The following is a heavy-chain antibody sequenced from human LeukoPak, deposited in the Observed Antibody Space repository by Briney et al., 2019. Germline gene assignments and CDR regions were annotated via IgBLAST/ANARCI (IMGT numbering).Heavy chain of an antibody. D-gene: IGHD3-10*01. V-gene: IGHV4-59*01. CDR3: ARDGGSGFDY. CDR2: IYYSGST. J-gene: IGHJ4*02. Sequence: SETLSLTCTVSGGSISRYYWTWIRQPPGKGLEWIGYIYYSGSTNYNPSLKSRLTISVDTSKNQVSLKLTSVTAADTAVYYCARDGGSGFDYWSLGTLVTVSS. CDR1: GGSISRYY.